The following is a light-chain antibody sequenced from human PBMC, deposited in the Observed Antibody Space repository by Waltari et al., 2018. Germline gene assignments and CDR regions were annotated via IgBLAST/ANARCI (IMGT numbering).Light chain of an antibody. Sequence: EIVLTQSPATLSLSPGERATLSCRASQSVGSYLAWYQQKPGQAPRLLIYDASKRATGTPASCSGSGSATDCSLSISSLEPEDFGVYDCQQRSNWPPIFTFGPGTKVDI. J-gene: IGKJ3*01. CDR3: QQRSNWPPIFT. CDR1: QSVGSY. V-gene: IGKV3-11*01. CDR2: DAS.